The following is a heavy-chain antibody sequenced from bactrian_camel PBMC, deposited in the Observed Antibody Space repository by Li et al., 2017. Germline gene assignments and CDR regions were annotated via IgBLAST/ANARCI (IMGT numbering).Heavy chain of an antibody. Sequence: VQLVESGGGLVQPGGSLGLSCAASGFTFDDYAMGWIRQAPGKGLEGVSAISWSGDSTNYADSVKGQFTISRNNAKNTVYLQMNSLKPEDTAVYYCALLSSWFNFVGQGTQVTV. CDR1: GFTFDDYA. J-gene: IGHJ4*01. D-gene: IGHD6*01. CDR2: ISWSGDST. V-gene: IGHV3-1*01.